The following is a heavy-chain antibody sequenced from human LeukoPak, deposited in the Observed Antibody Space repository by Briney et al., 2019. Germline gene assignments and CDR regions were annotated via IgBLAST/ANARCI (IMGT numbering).Heavy chain of an antibody. CDR2: ISSSSSYI. CDR3: ARALGSTIPLFD. Sequence: PGGSLRLSCAASGFTFSSYSMNWVRQAPGKGLEWVSSISSSSSYIYSAASVKGRFTISRDNAKNSLYLQMNSLRAEDTAVYYCARALGSTIPLFDWGQGTLVTVSS. J-gene: IGHJ4*02. D-gene: IGHD2-21*01. V-gene: IGHV3-21*01. CDR1: GFTFSSYS.